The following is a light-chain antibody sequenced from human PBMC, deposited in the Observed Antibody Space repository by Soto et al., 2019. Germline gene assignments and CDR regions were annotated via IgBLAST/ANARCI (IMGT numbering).Light chain of an antibody. J-gene: IGLJ2*01. CDR3: SSYTSISTLV. CDR2: DVS. V-gene: IGLV2-14*01. CDR1: SSDVGGYNY. Sequence: QSVLTQPASVSGSPGQSITISCTGTSSDVGGYNYVSWYQQHPGKAPKLMIYDVSNRPSGVSNRFSGSKSGNTASLTISGLQAEDEADYYCSSYTSISTLVFGGGTKVTV.